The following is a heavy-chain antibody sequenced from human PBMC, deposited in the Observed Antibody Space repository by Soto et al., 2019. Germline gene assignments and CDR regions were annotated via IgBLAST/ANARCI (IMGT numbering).Heavy chain of an antibody. Sequence: ASVKVSCKASGYTFTGYYMHWVRQAPRQGLEWMGWINPNSGGTNYAQKFQGWVTMTRDTSISTAYMELSRLRSDDTAVYYCARESGITGTIGVSWFDPWGQGTLVTVSS. D-gene: IGHD1-7*01. V-gene: IGHV1-2*04. CDR1: GYTFTGYY. CDR3: ARESGITGTIGVSWFDP. CDR2: INPNSGGT. J-gene: IGHJ5*02.